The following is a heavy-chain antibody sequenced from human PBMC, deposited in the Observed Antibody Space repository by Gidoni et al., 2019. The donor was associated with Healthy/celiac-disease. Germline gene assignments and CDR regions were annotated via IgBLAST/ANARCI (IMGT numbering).Heavy chain of an antibody. CDR2: ISGSGGST. Sequence: EVQLLESGGGLVQPGGSLRRSCAASGFNFSSYAMSWVRQAPGKGLEWVSAISGSGGSTYYADSVKGRFTISRDNSKNTLYLQMNSLRAEDTAVYYCAKDNSVELAFDIWGQGTMVTVSS. J-gene: IGHJ3*02. CDR3: AKDNSVELAFDI. CDR1: GFNFSSYA. D-gene: IGHD1-7*01. V-gene: IGHV3-23*01.